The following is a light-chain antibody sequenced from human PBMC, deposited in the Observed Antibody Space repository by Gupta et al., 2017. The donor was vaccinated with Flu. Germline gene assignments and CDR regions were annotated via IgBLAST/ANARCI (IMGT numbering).Light chain of an antibody. V-gene: IGLV6-57*01. CDR2: EDN. CDR3: QSDANDNNVV. Sequence: NFMLTQPHSVSESPGKTVTISCTRSSGSIANDYVQWYQQRPGGSPTTLSYEDNATPLGVHARFSCSIYGSSNAASLAISGPKTEDEADYYCQSDANDNNVVFGGGTKLTV. CDR1: SGSIANDY. J-gene: IGLJ3*02.